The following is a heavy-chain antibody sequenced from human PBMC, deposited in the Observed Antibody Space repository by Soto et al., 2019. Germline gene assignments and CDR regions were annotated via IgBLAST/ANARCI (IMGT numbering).Heavy chain of an antibody. CDR1: GGTFSTYT. V-gene: IGHV1-69*01. CDR2: VIPIFGTA. J-gene: IGHJ5*02. Sequence: QVQLVQSGAEVKKPGSSVKVSCKSSGGTFSTYTLAWVRQAPGQGLEWVGGVIPIFGTANYPQKFKGRVTMTEDDSTSAPYMEPSTLRSGDTAVYDCAIPNDSSGLWNSCFGPRGQATPVTVSP. D-gene: IGHD3-22*01. CDR3: AIPNDSSGLWNSCFGP.